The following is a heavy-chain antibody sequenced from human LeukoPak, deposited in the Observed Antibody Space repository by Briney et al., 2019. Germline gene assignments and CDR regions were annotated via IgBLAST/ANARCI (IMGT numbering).Heavy chain of an antibody. J-gene: IGHJ4*02. V-gene: IGHV4-61*02. CDR1: GGSISSGSYY. CDR3: ARGGVLPVG. CDR2: IYTSGST. Sequence: PSQTLSLTCTVSGGSISSGSYYWSWIRQPAGKGLEWIGRIYTSGSTNYNPSLKSRITISVDTSKNQFSLKLSSVTAADTAVYYCARGGVLPVGWGQGTLVTVSS. D-gene: IGHD2-2*01.